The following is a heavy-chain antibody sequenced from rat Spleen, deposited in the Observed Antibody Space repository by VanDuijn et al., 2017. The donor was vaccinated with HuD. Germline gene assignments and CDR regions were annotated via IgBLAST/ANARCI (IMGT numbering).Heavy chain of an antibody. J-gene: IGHJ2*01. CDR2: IFYDGSRT. V-gene: IGHV5S10*01. CDR1: RFNFSDYT. CDR3: TKDQTYYGLFDC. D-gene: IGHD1-9*01. Sequence: EVQLVESGGGLVQPGRSLKLSCAASRFNFSDYTMAWVRQAPEKGLEWVATIFYDGSRTHYPDSVKGRFTISRDIAKSTLFLQMNSLKSEDTATYYCTKDQTYYGLFDCWGQGVMVTVSS.